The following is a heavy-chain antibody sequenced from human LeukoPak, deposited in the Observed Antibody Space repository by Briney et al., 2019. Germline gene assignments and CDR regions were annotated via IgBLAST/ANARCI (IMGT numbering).Heavy chain of an antibody. CDR2: INPNSGGT. CDR3: ARAIIYDSSEFDP. D-gene: IGHD3-22*01. CDR1: GYTFTGYY. J-gene: IGHJ5*02. V-gene: IGHV1-2*02. Sequence: ASVKVSCKASGYTFTGYYMHWVRQAPGQGPEWMGWINPNSGGTNYAQKFQGRVTMTRDTSISTAYMELSRLRSDDTAVYYCARAIIYDSSEFDPWGQGTLVTVSS.